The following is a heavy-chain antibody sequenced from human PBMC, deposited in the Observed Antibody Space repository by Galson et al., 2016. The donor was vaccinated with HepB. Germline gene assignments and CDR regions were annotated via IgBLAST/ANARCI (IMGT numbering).Heavy chain of an antibody. J-gene: IGHJ4*02. Sequence: SLRLSCAASGFTFSGSVMHWVRQASGKGLEWVGRIRTKVTSYAPTYGASVKGRFTISRDDSKNTAYLQMNSLKIEDTAVYYCIRRHYDGSGFYWDSWGQGTLVTVSS. CDR3: IRRHYDGSGFYWDS. CDR1: GFTFSGSV. CDR2: IRTKVTSYAP. D-gene: IGHD3-22*01. V-gene: IGHV3-73*01.